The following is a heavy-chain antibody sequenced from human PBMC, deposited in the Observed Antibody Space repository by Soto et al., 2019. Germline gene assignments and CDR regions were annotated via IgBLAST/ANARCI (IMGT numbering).Heavy chain of an antibody. V-gene: IGHV3-23*01. CDR2: ISGSGGST. CDR1: GFTFSSYA. D-gene: IGHD6-13*01. CDR3: ARVKLSVGGSSWYRWFDP. J-gene: IGHJ5*02. Sequence: GGSLRLSCAASGFTFSSYAMNWVRQVPGKGLGWVSAISGSGGSTYYADSVKGRFTISRDNSKNTLYLQMNSLRAEDTAVYYCARVKLSVGGSSWYRWFDPWGQGTLVTVSS.